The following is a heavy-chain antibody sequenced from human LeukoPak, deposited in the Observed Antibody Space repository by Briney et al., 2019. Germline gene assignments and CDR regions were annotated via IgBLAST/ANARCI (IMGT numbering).Heavy chain of an antibody. D-gene: IGHD6-25*01. J-gene: IGHJ6*02. CDR2: ISSSSSYI. CDR3: ARDGGRMDV. Sequence: TGGSLRLSCAPSGFTFSSYSMNWVRQAPGKGLDWVSTISSSSSYIYYADSVKGRFTMSRDNAKNSLYLQMNSLRAEDTAVYYCARDGGRMDVWGQGTTVTVSS. CDR1: GFTFSSYS. V-gene: IGHV3-21*01.